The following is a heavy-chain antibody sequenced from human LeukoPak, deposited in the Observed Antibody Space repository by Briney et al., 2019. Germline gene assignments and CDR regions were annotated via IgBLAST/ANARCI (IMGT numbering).Heavy chain of an antibody. CDR2: ISSSGSTI. J-gene: IGHJ3*02. CDR3: ARDGYYYDSSGYSDAFDI. CDR1: GFTFSSYE. D-gene: IGHD3-22*01. V-gene: IGHV3-48*03. Sequence: AGGSLRLSCAASGFTFSSYEMNWVRQAPGKGLEWVSYISSSGSTIYYADSVKGRFTISRDNAKNSLYLQMNSLRAEDTAVYYCARDGYYYDSSGYSDAFDIWGQGTMVTVSS.